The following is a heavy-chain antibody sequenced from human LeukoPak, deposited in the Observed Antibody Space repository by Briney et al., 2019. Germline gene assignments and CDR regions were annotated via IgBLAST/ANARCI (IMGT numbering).Heavy chain of an antibody. CDR3: ATGEYYYDSSGYYLNWFDP. CDR2: FDPEDGET. J-gene: IGHJ5*02. V-gene: IGHV1-24*01. CDR1: GYTFTGYY. Sequence: ASVKVSCKASGYTFTGYYMHWVRQAPGQGLEWMGGFDPEDGETIYAQKFQGRVTMTEDTSTDTAYMELSSLRSEDTAVYYCATGEYYYDSSGYYLNWFDPWGQGTLVTVSS. D-gene: IGHD3-22*01.